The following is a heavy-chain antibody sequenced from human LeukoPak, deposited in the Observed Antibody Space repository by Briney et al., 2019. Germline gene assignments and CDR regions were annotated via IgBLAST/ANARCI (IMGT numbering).Heavy chain of an antibody. J-gene: IGHJ4*02. CDR1: GDFISRYY. CDR3: ARGHSSSWYYFDY. Sequence: SETLSLTCTVSGDFISRYYWSWIRQSPGKGLEWIGYIYYSGSTDYNPSLKSRVTISIDTSKNQFSLKLSSVTAADTAVYYCARGHSSSWYYFDYWGQGTLVTVSS. V-gene: IGHV4-59*01. CDR2: IYYSGST. D-gene: IGHD6-13*01.